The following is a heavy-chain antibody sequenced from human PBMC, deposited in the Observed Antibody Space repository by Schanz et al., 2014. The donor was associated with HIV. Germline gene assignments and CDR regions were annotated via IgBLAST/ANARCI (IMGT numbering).Heavy chain of an antibody. CDR2: ISESGGRT. CDR3: AKGWRGYSISSWVDY. D-gene: IGHD6-6*01. V-gene: IGHV3-23*01. Sequence: EVQLLESGGGLEQPGGSLRLSCAASGFNFNNYAMTWVRQAPGKGLEWVSSISESGGRTYYADSVKGRFTISRDNSKNTLYLQMNSLRPEDTAVYYCAKGWRGYSISSWVDYWGQGSLVTVSS. J-gene: IGHJ4*02. CDR1: GFNFNNYA.